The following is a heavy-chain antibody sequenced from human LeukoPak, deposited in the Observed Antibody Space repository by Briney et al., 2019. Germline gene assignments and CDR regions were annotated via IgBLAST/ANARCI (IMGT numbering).Heavy chain of an antibody. CDR1: GGSISSYY. Sequence: SETLSLTCTVSGGSISSYYWSWIRQPAGKGLEWIGRTYTSGSTNYNPSLKSRVTMSVDTSKNQFSLKLSSVTAADTAVYYCAREYSSGWVFDYWGQGTLVTVSS. D-gene: IGHD6-19*01. V-gene: IGHV4-4*07. CDR3: AREYSSGWVFDY. J-gene: IGHJ4*02. CDR2: TYTSGST.